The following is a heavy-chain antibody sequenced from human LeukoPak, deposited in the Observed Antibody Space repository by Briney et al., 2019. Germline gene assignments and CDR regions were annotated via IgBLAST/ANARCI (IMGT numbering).Heavy chain of an antibody. V-gene: IGHV3-11*01. CDR2: ITNSGDFV. CDR1: GFRFSGHY. Sequence: GGSLRLSCAASGFRFSGHYMSWIRQAPGKGREWISYITNSGDFVNYADSVKGRFNISRDNAKNSLYLQMNSLRAEDTAVYYCAREARATPDFWGQGTVVTVSS. J-gene: IGHJ4*02. CDR3: AREARATPDF. D-gene: IGHD1-26*01.